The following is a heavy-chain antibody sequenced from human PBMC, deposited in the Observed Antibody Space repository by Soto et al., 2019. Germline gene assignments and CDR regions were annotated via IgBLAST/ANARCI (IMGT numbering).Heavy chain of an antibody. Sequence: QVQLQESGPGLVKPSQTLSLTCTVSGGSIISGGYYWSWIRQHPGKGLEWLGYIYHSGSTYYNPSLKSRVNISVGMSKNQFCLKLSSVTAADTAVYYCARASGYCTNGVCYKAGHYYYYMDVWGKGTTVTVSS. CDR1: GGSIISGGYY. V-gene: IGHV4-31*03. D-gene: IGHD2-8*01. CDR3: ARASGYCTNGVCYKAGHYYYYMDV. CDR2: IYHSGST. J-gene: IGHJ6*03.